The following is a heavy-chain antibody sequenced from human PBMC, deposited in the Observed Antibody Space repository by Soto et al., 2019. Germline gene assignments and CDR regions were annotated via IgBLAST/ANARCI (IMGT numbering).Heavy chain of an antibody. V-gene: IGHV6-1*01. Sequence: SQTLSLTCAISGDSVSSNSAAWNWIRQSPSRGLEWLGRTYYRSKWYNDYAVSVKSRITINPDTSKNQFSLQLNSVTPEDTAVYYCAGGPCGGDCYGDSFDIWGQGTMVTVSS. D-gene: IGHD2-21*02. CDR3: AGGPCGGDCYGDSFDI. J-gene: IGHJ3*02. CDR2: TYYRSKWYN. CDR1: GDSVSSNSAA.